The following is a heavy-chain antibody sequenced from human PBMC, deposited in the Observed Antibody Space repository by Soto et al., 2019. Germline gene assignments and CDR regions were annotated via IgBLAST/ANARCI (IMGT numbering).Heavy chain of an antibody. V-gene: IGHV4-34*01. CDR2: INHSGST. CDR3: ARGPYCRGGSCYSKWFDP. Sequence: QVQLQQWGAGLLKPSETLSLTCAVYGGSFSGYYWSWIRQPPGKGLEWIGEINHSGSTNSNPSLKSRVTVSEDPSKNQCSLRLISVTAADTAVYYCARGPYCRGGSCYSKWFDPWGQGTLVTVSS. J-gene: IGHJ5*02. CDR1: GGSFSGYY. D-gene: IGHD2-15*01.